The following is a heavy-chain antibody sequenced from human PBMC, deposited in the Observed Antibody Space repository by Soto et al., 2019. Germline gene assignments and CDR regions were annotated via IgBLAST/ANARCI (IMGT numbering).Heavy chain of an antibody. V-gene: IGHV1-18*01. Sequence: QVQLVQSEAEVKKPGASLKVSCRASGYNFATYGISWVRQAPGQGLEWMGWISAHNGDTKYAQKVQGRVTMTADTSTSTAYIEMWSLRSDDTAVYYCARDAAYNDCWGGVMELYSYNMDVWGQGTTVTVAA. CDR1: GYNFATYG. CDR2: ISAHNGDT. J-gene: IGHJ6*01. CDR3: ARDAAYNDCWGGVMELYSYNMDV. D-gene: IGHD3-3*01.